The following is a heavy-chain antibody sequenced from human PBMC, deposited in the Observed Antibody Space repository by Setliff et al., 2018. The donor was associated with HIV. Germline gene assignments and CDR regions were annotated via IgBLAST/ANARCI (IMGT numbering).Heavy chain of an antibody. Sequence: PGGSLRLSCTASGFTFDDYAMHWVRQFPGKGLEWVSGIGWNSGYLGYADSVKGRFTISSDNAKNSLYLQMNSLRLEDTAVYYCARGHCSGTNCYGVDYYGMDVWGQGTTVTVSS. J-gene: IGHJ6*02. CDR1: GFTFDDYA. CDR3: ARGHCSGTNCYGVDYYGMDV. D-gene: IGHD2-2*01. CDR2: IGWNSGYL. V-gene: IGHV3-9*01.